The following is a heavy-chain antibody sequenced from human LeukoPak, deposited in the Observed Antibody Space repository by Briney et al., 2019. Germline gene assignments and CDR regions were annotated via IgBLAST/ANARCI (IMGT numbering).Heavy chain of an antibody. CDR1: GFTFSSYA. Sequence: EAGGSLRLSCAASGFTFSSYAMSWVRQAPGKGLEGVSAISGSGGSTYYADSVKGRFTIARDNSKNTLYLQMNSLRAEDTAVYYCAKSGYYDSSGYYYDYGMDVWGQGTTVTVSS. CDR3: AKSGYYDSSGYYYDYGMDV. CDR2: ISGSGGST. V-gene: IGHV3-23*01. J-gene: IGHJ6*02. D-gene: IGHD3-22*01.